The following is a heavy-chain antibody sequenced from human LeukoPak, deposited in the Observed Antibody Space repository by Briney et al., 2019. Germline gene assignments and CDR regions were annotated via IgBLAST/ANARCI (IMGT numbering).Heavy chain of an antibody. CDR3: ARGTKLRFLEWPKTYYYYYGMDV. CDR2: INHSGST. J-gene: IGHJ6*02. V-gene: IGHV4-34*01. D-gene: IGHD3-3*01. CDR1: GGSFSGYY. Sequence: SETLSLTCAVYGGSFSGYYWSWIRQPPGKGLEWIGEINHSGSTNYNPSLKSRVTISVDTSKNQFSLELSSVTAADTAVYYCARGTKLRFLEWPKTYYYYYGMDVWGQGTTVTVSS.